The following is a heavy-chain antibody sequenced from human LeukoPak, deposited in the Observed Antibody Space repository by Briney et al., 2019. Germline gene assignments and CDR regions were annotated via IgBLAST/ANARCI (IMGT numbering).Heavy chain of an antibody. CDR2: IYYSGST. CDR3: ARPLNYYDSSGYYL. D-gene: IGHD3-22*01. V-gene: IGHV4-59*08. J-gene: IGHJ5*02. Sequence: SETLSLTCTVSGGSISSYYWSWIRQPPGKGLGWIGYIYYSGSTNYNPSLKSRVTISVDTSKNQFSLKLSSVTAADTAVYYRARPLNYYDSSGYYLWGQGTLVTVSS. CDR1: GGSISSYY.